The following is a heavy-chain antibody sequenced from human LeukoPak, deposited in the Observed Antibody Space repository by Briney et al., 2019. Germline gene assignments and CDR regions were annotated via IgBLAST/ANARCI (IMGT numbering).Heavy chain of an antibody. CDR2: IYYSGNT. D-gene: IGHD6-19*01. J-gene: IGHJ4*02. V-gene: IGHV4-39*02. CDR1: GVSISSSNSY. CDR3: ARDTAVAGIDY. Sequence: PSETLSLTCTVSGVSISSSNSYWGWIRQPPGKGLEWIGSIYYSGNTYYIASLKSQVSISIDTSKNQFSLKLTSVTAADTAVYYCARDTAVAGIDYWGQGTLVTVSS.